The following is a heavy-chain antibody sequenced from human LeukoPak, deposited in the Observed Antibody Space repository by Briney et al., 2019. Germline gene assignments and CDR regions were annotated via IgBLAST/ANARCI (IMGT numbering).Heavy chain of an antibody. CDR3: ARWDDLLPFDY. J-gene: IGHJ4*02. Sequence: PGGSLRLSCATSGFFFSDYRMNWVRQAPGKGLEWVSSIRTGGDNIYFADSVQGRVTISRDNAKKSLYLQMNSRRVEDTAVYFCARWDDLLPFDYWGQGGLVTVSS. D-gene: IGHD3-3*01. V-gene: IGHV3-21*03. CDR2: IRTGGDNI. CDR1: GFFFSDYR.